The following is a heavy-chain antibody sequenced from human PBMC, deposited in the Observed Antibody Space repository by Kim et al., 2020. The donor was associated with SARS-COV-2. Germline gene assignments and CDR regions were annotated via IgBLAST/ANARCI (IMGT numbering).Heavy chain of an antibody. J-gene: IGHJ4*02. CDR2: ISYDGSNK. D-gene: IGHD1-26*01. Sequence: GGSLRLSCAASGFTFNTYCMHWVRQAPGKGLEWVAVISYDGSNKYYADSVKGRFTISRDNSKNTLYLQMNSLRIEDTAVYYCARSFSGSYVGYDYWGQGTLVTVSS. CDR1: GFTFNTYC. CDR3: ARSFSGSYVGYDY. V-gene: IGHV3-30*03.